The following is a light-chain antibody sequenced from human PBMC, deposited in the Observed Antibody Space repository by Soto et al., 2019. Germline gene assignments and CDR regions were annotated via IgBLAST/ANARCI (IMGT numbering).Light chain of an antibody. CDR2: SSK. CDR3: AARDDSLNGVV. Sequence: QSVLTQPPSASGTPGQKVTMSCSGSTSNIGSNTVNWYQQLQGKAPKLLIYSSKQRASGVPDRVSGSKSGTSASLAIRGLQSEDEVDYYCAARDDSLNGVVFVGGTKVTAL. V-gene: IGLV1-44*01. CDR1: TSNIGSNT. J-gene: IGLJ2*01.